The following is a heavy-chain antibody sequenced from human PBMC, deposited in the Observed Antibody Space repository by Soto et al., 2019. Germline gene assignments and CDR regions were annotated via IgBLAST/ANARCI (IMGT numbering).Heavy chain of an antibody. CDR1: GGSITSSFY. Sequence: QLQLQESGPGLVKPSETLSLSCTVSGGSITSSFYWGWIRQPPGKGLEWIGSIYGTGNTYYNPSRKGRVTIYADTSKNQLSLNLISVTAADTAVYYCRSSSRYSTDVWGQGATVTVSS. D-gene: IGHD6-13*01. J-gene: IGHJ6*02. CDR2: IYGTGNT. V-gene: IGHV4-39*01. CDR3: RSSSRYSTDV.